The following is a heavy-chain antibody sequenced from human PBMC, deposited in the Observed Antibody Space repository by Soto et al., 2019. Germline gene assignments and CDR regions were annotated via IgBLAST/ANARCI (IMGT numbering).Heavy chain of an antibody. CDR1: GGSISSSSYY. J-gene: IGHJ4*02. CDR2: IYYSGST. CDR3: ARPYSSSWFFDY. Sequence: SETLSLTCTVSGGSISSSSYYWGWIRQPPGKGLEWIGSIYYSGSTYYNPSLKSRVTISVDTSKNQFSLKLSSVTAADTAVYYCARPYSSSWFFDYWGQGTLVTVSS. V-gene: IGHV4-39*01. D-gene: IGHD6-13*01.